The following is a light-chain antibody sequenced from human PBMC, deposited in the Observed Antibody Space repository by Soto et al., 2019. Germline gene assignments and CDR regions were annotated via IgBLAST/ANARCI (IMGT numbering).Light chain of an antibody. CDR3: CSYAGSFTFV. CDR1: SNNVGGFNY. Sequence: QSALTQPRSVSASPGQSVTISCTGTSNNVGGFNYVSWYQHHPGKAPKLMIYDVAKRPSGVPDRFSGSKSGNTASLTISGLQAEDEADYYCCSYAGSFTFVFGGGTK. V-gene: IGLV2-11*01. CDR2: DVA. J-gene: IGLJ3*02.